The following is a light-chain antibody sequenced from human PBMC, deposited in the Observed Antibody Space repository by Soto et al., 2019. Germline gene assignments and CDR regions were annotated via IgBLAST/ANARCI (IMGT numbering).Light chain of an antibody. CDR3: MQSTQLPPT. Sequence: DVVMTLTPLSLSVAPGQPASISCKSSQSLLHITGETFLFWYLQKPGQSPQLLIYEVSTRVSGVPDRFSGSGSGTDFTLEISRVETDDVGIYYCMQSTQLPPTFGQGTRLEIK. CDR2: EVS. V-gene: IGKV2D-29*02. CDR1: QSLLHITGETF. J-gene: IGKJ5*01.